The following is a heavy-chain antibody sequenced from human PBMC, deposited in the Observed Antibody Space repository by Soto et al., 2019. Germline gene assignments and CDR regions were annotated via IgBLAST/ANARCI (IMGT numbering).Heavy chain of an antibody. J-gene: IGHJ4*02. V-gene: IGHV4-30-4*01. D-gene: IGHD2-21*01. Sequence: QVQLQESGPGLVKPSQTLSLTCTVPGGSTSSGDYNWSWIRQPPGKGLEWIGYIDYSGSTYYTPSLKSRVTISVDTSKNQFSRKLSSVTAADTAVYYCARGCWAYCGGDCYDYWGQGTLVTVSS. CDR1: GGSTSSGDYN. CDR2: IDYSGST. CDR3: ARGCWAYCGGDCYDY.